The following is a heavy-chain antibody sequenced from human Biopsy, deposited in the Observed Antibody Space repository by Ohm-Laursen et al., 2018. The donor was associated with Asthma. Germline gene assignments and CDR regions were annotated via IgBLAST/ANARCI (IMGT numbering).Heavy chain of an antibody. Sequence: SLRLSCAASGFSFNSYGMHWVRQAPGKGLEWVAVIWYDGSNKYYADSVKGRFTISRDNSKNSLYLQMNSLRAEETAVYYCARARESSSWASAFDIWGQGTKVTVSS. CDR1: GFSFNSYG. J-gene: IGHJ3*02. CDR3: ARARESSSWASAFDI. V-gene: IGHV3-33*08. CDR2: IWYDGSNK. D-gene: IGHD6-6*01.